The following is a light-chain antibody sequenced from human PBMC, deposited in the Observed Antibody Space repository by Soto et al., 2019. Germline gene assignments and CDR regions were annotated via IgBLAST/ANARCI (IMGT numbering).Light chain of an antibody. Sequence: QSVLTQPATVSGSPGQSISISCTGATSDIGNYNYFSWYQRHPGKAPKLIIYQVSNRPSGVSNRFSGSKSGNTASLTISGLQADDEADYYCSTYTGSNTPYVFGTGTKVTVL. CDR2: QVS. CDR1: TSDIGNYNY. V-gene: IGLV2-14*01. J-gene: IGLJ1*01. CDR3: STYTGSNTPYV.